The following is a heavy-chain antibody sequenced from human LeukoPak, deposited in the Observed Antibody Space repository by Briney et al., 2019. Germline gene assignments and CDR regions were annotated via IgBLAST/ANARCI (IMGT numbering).Heavy chain of an antibody. J-gene: IGHJ5*02. D-gene: IGHD3-3*01. CDR3: ARAVDFWSAGGWFDP. Sequence: ASVKVSCKTSGYTFTGQYIHWVRQAPGQGLEWMGWINPDSGGTNYAQKFQGRVTMTRDTSISTASMEMSRLRSDDTAVYYCARAVDFWSAGGWFDPWGQGTLVTVSS. V-gene: IGHV1-2*02. CDR1: GYTFTGQY. CDR2: INPDSGGT.